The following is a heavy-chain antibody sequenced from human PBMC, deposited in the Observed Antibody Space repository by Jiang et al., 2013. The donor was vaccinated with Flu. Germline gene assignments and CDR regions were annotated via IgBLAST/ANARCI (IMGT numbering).Heavy chain of an antibody. CDR1: GFTFSSYW. D-gene: IGHD4-11*01. J-gene: IGHJ5*02. CDR3: ARDQTPMTTVTTEGLNWFDP. V-gene: IGHV3-7*03. Sequence: QLLESGGGLVQPGGSLRLSCAASGFTFSSYWMSWVRQAPGKGLEWVANIKQDGSEKYYVDSVKGRFTISRDNAKNSLYLQMNSLRAEDTAVYYCARDQTPMTTVTTEGLNWFDPWGQGTLVTVSS. CDR2: IKQDGSEK.